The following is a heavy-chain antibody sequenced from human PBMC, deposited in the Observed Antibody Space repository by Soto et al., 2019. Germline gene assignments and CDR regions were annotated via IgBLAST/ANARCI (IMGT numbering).Heavy chain of an antibody. J-gene: IGHJ4*02. D-gene: IGHD3-22*01. CDR2: INAGNGNT. CDR3: TRAPLGIIVVPDF. CDR1: GYTFTSYA. V-gene: IGHV1-3*01. Sequence: ASVKVSCKASGYTFTSYAMHWVRQAPGQRLEWMGWINAGNGNTKYSQKFQGRVTITRDTSASTAYMELSSLTSEDTAVYYCTRAPLGIIVVPDFWGQRTLVTVSS.